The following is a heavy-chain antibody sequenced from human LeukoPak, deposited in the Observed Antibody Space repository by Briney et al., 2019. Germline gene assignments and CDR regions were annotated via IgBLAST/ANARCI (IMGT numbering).Heavy chain of an antibody. CDR1: RFTFSTYW. Sequence: GGSLRLSCAASRFTFSTYWMHWVRQAPGKGLVWVSRINSDGSSTSYADSVKGRFTISRDNGKNTLYLQMNSLRAEDTAVYYCARGDYHDSSGLFDYWGQGTLVTVSP. D-gene: IGHD3-22*01. CDR3: ARGDYHDSSGLFDY. V-gene: IGHV3-74*01. CDR2: INSDGSST. J-gene: IGHJ4*02.